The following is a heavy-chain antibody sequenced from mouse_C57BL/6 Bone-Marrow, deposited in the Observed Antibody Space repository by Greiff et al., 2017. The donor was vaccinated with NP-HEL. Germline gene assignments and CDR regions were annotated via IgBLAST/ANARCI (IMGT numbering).Heavy chain of an antibody. J-gene: IGHJ1*03. V-gene: IGHV5-9-1*02. CDR1: GFTFSSYA. Sequence: EVKLMESGEGLVKPGGSLKLSCAASGFTFSSYAMSWVRQTPEKRLEWVAYISSGGDYIYYADTVKGRFTISRDNARNTLYLQMSSLKSEDTAMYYCTRAGYYGSSYHWYFDVWGTGTTVTVSS. CDR2: ISSGGDYI. CDR3: TRAGYYGSSYHWYFDV. D-gene: IGHD1-1*01.